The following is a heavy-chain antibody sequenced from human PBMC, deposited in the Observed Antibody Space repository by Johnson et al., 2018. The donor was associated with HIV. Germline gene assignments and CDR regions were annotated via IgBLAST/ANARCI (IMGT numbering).Heavy chain of an antibody. Sequence: VQLVESGGGVVQPGRSLRLSCAASGFTFSSYAMHWVRQAPGKGLEWVTLISYDGSNKYYADSVKGRFTISRDNSKNTLYLQMNRLRNEDTSVYYCARGLTMRVVVDGFDIWGQGTMVTVSS. D-gene: IGHD3-22*01. CDR1: GFTFSSYA. CDR2: ISYDGSNK. CDR3: ARGLTMRVVVDGFDI. J-gene: IGHJ3*02. V-gene: IGHV3-30-3*01.